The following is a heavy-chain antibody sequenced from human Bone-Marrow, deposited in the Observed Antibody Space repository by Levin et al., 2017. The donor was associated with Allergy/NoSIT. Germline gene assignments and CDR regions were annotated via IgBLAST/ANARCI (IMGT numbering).Heavy chain of an antibody. Sequence: GESLKISCLASGFTFSRYAMTWVRQAPGKGLEWVSLITGSGDKTYWADSVKGRFTISRDNSKSSVYMDLNRLRDEDTAMYYCAKWAASVTTTGGDWFDPWGQGTLVIVSS. J-gene: IGHJ5*02. CDR3: AKWAASVTTTGGDWFDP. CDR1: GFTFSRYA. CDR2: ITGSGDKT. V-gene: IGHV3-23*01. D-gene: IGHD4-17*01.